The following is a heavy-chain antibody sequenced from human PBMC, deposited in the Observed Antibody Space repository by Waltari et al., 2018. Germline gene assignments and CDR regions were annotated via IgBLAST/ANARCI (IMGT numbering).Heavy chain of an antibody. J-gene: IGHJ4*02. Sequence: QVQLQESGPGLVKPSETRSLTCTVSGGSISSYYWSWIRQPPGKGLEWIGYIYYSGSTNYNPSLKSRVTISVDTSKNQFSLKLSSVTAADTAVYYCARGIREQLVIDYWGQGTLVTVSS. CDR2: IYYSGST. CDR3: ARGIREQLVIDY. V-gene: IGHV4-59*01. D-gene: IGHD6-6*01. CDR1: GGSISSYY.